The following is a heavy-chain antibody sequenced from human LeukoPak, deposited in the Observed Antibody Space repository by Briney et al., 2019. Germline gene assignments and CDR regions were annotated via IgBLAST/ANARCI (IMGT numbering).Heavy chain of an antibody. D-gene: IGHD2-2*01. CDR2: IYPGDSDT. CDR3: ARRIFSRTSISWGFDI. Sequence: GESLKISCKGSGYSFTTYWIGWVRQMPGKGLEWMGIIYPGDSDTRYSPSFQGQVTFSADKSISTAYLQWSSLEASDTAMYYCARRIFSRTSISWGFDIWGQGTMVTVSS. V-gene: IGHV5-51*01. J-gene: IGHJ3*02. CDR1: GYSFTTYW.